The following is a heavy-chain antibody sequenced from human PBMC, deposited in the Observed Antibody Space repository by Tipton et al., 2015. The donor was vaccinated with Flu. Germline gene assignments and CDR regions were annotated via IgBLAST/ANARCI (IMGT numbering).Heavy chain of an antibody. D-gene: IGHD3-10*01. CDR2: IKEDGRAR. CDR3: ARSGIPGPYYYGMDV. CDR1: GFTIANYW. V-gene: IGHV3-7*01. J-gene: IGHJ6*02. Sequence: SLRLSCAASGFTIANYWMSWVRQAPGKGLEWVANIKEDGRARYYVDSVKGRFTISRDNSKNTLYLQMNSLRAEDTAVYYCARSGIPGPYYYGMDVWGQGTTVTVSS.